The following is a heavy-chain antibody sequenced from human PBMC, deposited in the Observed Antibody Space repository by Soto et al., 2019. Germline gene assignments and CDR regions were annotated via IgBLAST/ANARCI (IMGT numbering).Heavy chain of an antibody. Sequence: EVQLLESGGGLVQPGGSLRLSCAASGFTFSSYAMSWVRQAPGKGLEWVSAISGSGGSTYYADSVKGRFTISRDNSKNALDLKMNSLRAEDTAVYYCAKWYHYYDSSGYPTAWGQGTLVNVSS. CDR2: ISGSGGST. V-gene: IGHV3-23*01. CDR3: AKWYHYYDSSGYPTA. D-gene: IGHD3-22*01. J-gene: IGHJ5*02. CDR1: GFTFSSYA.